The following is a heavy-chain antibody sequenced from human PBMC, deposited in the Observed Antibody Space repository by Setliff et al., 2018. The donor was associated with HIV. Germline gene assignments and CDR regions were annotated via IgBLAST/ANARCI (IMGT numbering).Heavy chain of an antibody. V-gene: IGHV4-39*07. CDR2: IYYNGST. J-gene: IGHJ4*02. Sequence: KTSETLSLTCTVSGGSISSSSYYWGWNRQPPGKGLEWIRSIYYNGSTYYNPSLKSRVTISVDTSKNQFSLKLSSVTAADTAVYYCARDYYDYVWGSYRLFDYWGQVTLVTVSS. D-gene: IGHD3-16*02. CDR3: ARDYYDYVWGSYRLFDY. CDR1: GGSISSSSYY.